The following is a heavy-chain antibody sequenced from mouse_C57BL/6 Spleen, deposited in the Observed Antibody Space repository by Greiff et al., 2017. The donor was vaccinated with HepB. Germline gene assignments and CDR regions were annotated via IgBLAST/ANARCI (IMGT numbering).Heavy chain of an antibody. CDR2: IDPSDSYT. D-gene: IGHD2-4*01. J-gene: IGHJ3*01. CDR3: ARDDFFAY. Sequence: QVQLKQPGAELVRPGTSVKLSCKASGYTFTSYWMHWVKQRPGQGLEWIGVIDPSDSYTNYNQKFKGKATLTVDTSSSTAYMQLSSLTSEDSAVYYCARDDFFAYWGQGTLVTVSA. CDR1: GYTFTSYW. V-gene: IGHV1-59*01.